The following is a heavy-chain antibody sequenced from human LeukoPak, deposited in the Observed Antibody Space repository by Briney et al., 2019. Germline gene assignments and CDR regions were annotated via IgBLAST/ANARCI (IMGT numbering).Heavy chain of an antibody. J-gene: IGHJ4*02. CDR1: GFTFRNYW. D-gene: IGHD2-15*01. CDR2: TKLDGSVE. CDR3: ARDGGLNTIFDY. V-gene: IGHV3-7*01. Sequence: GGSLRLSCAASGFTFRNYWMGWGRQAPGKGLEWVANTKLDGSVEYYADSVRGRFTTSRDNANNFLYLQRNSLRDEDTAVYYCARDGGLNTIFDYWGQGTLVSVSS.